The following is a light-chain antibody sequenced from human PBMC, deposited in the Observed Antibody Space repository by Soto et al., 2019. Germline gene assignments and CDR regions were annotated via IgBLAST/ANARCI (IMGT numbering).Light chain of an antibody. J-gene: IGLJ2*01. CDR3: AAWDDRLKGVV. CDR1: SSNIGNNV. Sequence: QSVLTQPPSVSEAPRQRVTMSCSGSSSNIGNNVVSWYQQLPGKAPKLLIHYDDVLPSGVSHRFSGSKSGTSASLAISGLQSEDEADYYCAAWDDRLKGVVFGGGTKLTVL. CDR2: YDD. V-gene: IGLV1-36*01.